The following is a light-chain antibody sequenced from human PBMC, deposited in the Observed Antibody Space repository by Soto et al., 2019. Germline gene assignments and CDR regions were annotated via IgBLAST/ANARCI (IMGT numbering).Light chain of an antibody. J-gene: IGKJ2*01. Sequence: DIKMTQSPSSLSASVRDRVTLTYQASQDITTHLNLYQKKPGKDSKLLIYDTSKLGRGVQSTFSGGGCGKDISFTINSMQPEEIATYYCLLYNNIAFTFGHRTKLEI. V-gene: IGKV1-33*01. CDR2: DTS. CDR3: LLYNNIAFT. CDR1: QDITTH.